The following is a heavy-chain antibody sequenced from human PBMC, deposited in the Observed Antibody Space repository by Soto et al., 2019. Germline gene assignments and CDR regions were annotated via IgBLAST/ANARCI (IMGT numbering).Heavy chain of an antibody. CDR2: VSHDGGAT. D-gene: IGHD6-13*01. J-gene: IGHJ5*02. CDR1: GFTFSTSG. Sequence: QVQLVESGGGVVQSGRSLRLSCAASGFTFSTSGMHWLRQAPGKGLEWVAVVSHDGGATYYVDSVKGRFTISRDTDKNTLHLQMDSLRPEDTATYYCAKDWGSSGWYNWFDPWGQGTLVTVSS. V-gene: IGHV3-30*18. CDR3: AKDWGSSGWYNWFDP.